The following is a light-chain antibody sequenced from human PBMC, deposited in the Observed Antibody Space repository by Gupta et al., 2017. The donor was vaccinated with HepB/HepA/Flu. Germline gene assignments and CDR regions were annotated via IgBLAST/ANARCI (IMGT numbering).Light chain of an antibody. Sequence: SYGLTQPTSLSVSPGQTASITCAGDKLGDKYTSWYQQKPGQSPVLVIYQEDQRPSGIPARFSGCRSGNTATLTISGTQAVDEADYYCQACDGPTSLYVFGPGTQVTVL. CDR2: QED. CDR3: QACDGPTSLYV. J-gene: IGLJ1*01. CDR1: KLGDKY. V-gene: IGLV3-1*01.